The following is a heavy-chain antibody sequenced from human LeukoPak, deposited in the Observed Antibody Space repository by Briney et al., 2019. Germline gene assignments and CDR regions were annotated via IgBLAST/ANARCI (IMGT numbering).Heavy chain of an antibody. Sequence: PSETLSLTCTVSGVSISSGDYYWRWIRQPPGKGLEWIGYIYYSGSTYYNPSLKSRVTISVDTSKNQFSLKLSSVTAADTAVYYCASYYDILTGIDVWGQGTTVTVSS. CDR2: IYYSGST. D-gene: IGHD3-9*01. V-gene: IGHV4-30-4*01. CDR1: GVSISSGDYY. J-gene: IGHJ6*02. CDR3: ASYYDILTGIDV.